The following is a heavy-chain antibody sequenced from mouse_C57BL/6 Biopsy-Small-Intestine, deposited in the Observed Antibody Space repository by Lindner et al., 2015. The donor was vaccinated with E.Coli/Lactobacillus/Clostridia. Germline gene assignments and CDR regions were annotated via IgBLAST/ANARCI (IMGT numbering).Heavy chain of an antibody. V-gene: IGHV1-81*01. Sequence: SVKVSCKASGGTFSSYAISWVRQAPGQGLEWMGGIIAISGAGNHAQKFQGRLTITADESTSTVYMELRSLRSEDTAVYYCTRAQYSSRPGVGYFYHGMDVWGQGTTVTVSS. D-gene: IGHD1-1*01. CDR2: IIAISGAG. CDR3: TRAQYSSRPGVGYFYHGMDV. CDR1: GGTFSSYA. J-gene: IGHJ1*01.